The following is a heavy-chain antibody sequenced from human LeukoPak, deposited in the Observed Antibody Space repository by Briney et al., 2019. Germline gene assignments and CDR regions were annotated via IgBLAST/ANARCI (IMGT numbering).Heavy chain of an antibody. CDR1: GYTFPRYY. V-gene: IGHV1-2*06. Sequence: ASVEVSCKVSGYTFPRYYMHWVRHAPTQALEWMGRINPNSGGTNYAQKFQGRVTMTRDTSISTAYMELSRLRSDDTAVYYCAMIASSWYQFDYWGQGTLVTVSS. CDR2: INPNSGGT. CDR3: AMIASSWYQFDY. J-gene: IGHJ4*02. D-gene: IGHD6-13*01.